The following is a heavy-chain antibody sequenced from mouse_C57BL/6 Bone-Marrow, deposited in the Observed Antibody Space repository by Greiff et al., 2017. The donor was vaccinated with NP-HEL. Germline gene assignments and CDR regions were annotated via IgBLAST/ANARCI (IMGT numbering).Heavy chain of an antibody. CDR1: GYTFTSYD. J-gene: IGHJ1*03. CDR2: IYPRDGST. Sequence: QVQLQQSGPELVKPGASVKLSCKASGYTFTSYDINWVKQRPGQGLEWIGWIYPRDGSTKYNEKFKGKATVTVDTSSSTAYMELHSLTSEDTAVYLCARVNTVVANWYFDVWGTGTTVTVSS. D-gene: IGHD1-1*01. V-gene: IGHV1-85*01. CDR3: ARVNTVVANWYFDV.